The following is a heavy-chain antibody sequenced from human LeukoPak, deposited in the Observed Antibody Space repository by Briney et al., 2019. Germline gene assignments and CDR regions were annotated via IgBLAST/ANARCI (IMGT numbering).Heavy chain of an antibody. Sequence: SETLSLTCTVSGGSISSYYWSWIRQPAGKGLEWIGHIYTSGSTNYNPSLRSRVTMSVDTSKNQFSLKLSSVTAADTAVYYCARDHYYGSGSYVWFDPWGQGTLVTVSS. CDR2: IYTSGST. J-gene: IGHJ5*02. V-gene: IGHV4-4*07. CDR3: ARDHYYGSGSYVWFDP. D-gene: IGHD3-10*01. CDR1: GGSISSYY.